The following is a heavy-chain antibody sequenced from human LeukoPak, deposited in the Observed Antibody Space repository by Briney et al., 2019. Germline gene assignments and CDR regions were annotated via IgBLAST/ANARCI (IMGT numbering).Heavy chain of an antibody. V-gene: IGHV1-24*01. CDR3: ARALGSYLYSFDY. CDR1: GYTLTELS. D-gene: IGHD6-6*01. CDR2: FDPEDGET. J-gene: IGHJ4*02. Sequence: ASVKVSCKVSGYTLTELSMHWVRQAPGKGLEWMGGFDPEDGETIYAQKFQGRVTMTRDTSINTAYMDLSRLRSDDTAVYYCARALGSYLYSFDYWGQGTLVTVSS.